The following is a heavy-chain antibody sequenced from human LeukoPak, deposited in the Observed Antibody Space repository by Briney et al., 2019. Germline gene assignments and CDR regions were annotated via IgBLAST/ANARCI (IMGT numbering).Heavy chain of an antibody. J-gene: IGHJ5*02. CDR3: ACRKCSSPWSGP. D-gene: IGHD1-14*01. V-gene: IGHV5-51*01. CDR1: GDTFASYW. CDR2: IYPGDSRT. Sequence: GESLKISCKGSGDTFASYWIGWVRQLPGKGLEWMGVIYPGDSRTRYNPSFQGQVTISADKSISTAYLQWGSLRASDSAMYYCACRKCSSPWSGPWGQGTLVTVSS.